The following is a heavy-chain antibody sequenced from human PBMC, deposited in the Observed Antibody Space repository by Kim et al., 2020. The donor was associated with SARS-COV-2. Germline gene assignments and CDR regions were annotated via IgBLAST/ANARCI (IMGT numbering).Heavy chain of an antibody. J-gene: IGHJ4*02. V-gene: IGHV4-59*13. Sequence: SETLSLTCTVSGGSISTNYWSWIRQPPGMGLEWIGHTSHSGSTVYNSSLQSRVTMSVDTFKNQFSLKLTSVTAADTAVYYCTRHAGGTPYDYWGQGTLVTVSS. CDR1: GGSISTNY. CDR3: TRHAGGTPYDY. CDR2: TSHSGST. D-gene: IGHD1-7*01.